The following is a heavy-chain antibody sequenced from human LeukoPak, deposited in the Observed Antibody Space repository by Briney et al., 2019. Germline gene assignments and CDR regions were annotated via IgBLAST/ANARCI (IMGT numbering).Heavy chain of an antibody. J-gene: IGHJ4*02. Sequence: ASVKVSCEASGYTFTGYYMHWVRQAPGQGLEWMGWINPNSGGTNYAQKFQGRVTMTRDTSISTAYMELSRLRSDDTAVYYCARSVEMATPIDYWGQGTLVTVSS. CDR1: GYTFTGYY. D-gene: IGHD5-24*01. CDR3: ARSVEMATPIDY. CDR2: INPNSGGT. V-gene: IGHV1-2*02.